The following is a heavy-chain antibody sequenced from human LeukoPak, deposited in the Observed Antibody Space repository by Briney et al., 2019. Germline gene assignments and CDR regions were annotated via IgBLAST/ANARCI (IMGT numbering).Heavy chain of an antibody. CDR1: GFTFSSYP. J-gene: IGHJ6*03. CDR3: ARAMVKNYYYYMDV. CDR2: ITSSSSFI. D-gene: IGHD5-18*01. Sequence: GRSLRLSCAASGFTFSSYPMKWVRQAPGKGLEWVSSITSSSSFIYYSDSVKGRFTISRDNAKNSLNLQMNSLRAEDTAVYYCARAMVKNYYYYMDVWGKGTTVTVSS. V-gene: IGHV3-21*01.